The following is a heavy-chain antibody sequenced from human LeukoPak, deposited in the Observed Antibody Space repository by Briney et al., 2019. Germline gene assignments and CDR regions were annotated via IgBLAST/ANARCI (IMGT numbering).Heavy chain of an antibody. Sequence: GESLKISCKGSGYSFTSYWIGWVRQMPGKGLEWMGIIYPGDSDTRYIPSFQGRVTISADKSISTAYLQWSSLKASDTAMYYCARPGYYDSSGYYYRGVFDYWGQGTLVTGSS. J-gene: IGHJ4*02. D-gene: IGHD3-22*01. CDR1: GYSFTSYW. CDR2: IYPGDSDT. CDR3: ARPGYYDSSGYYYRGVFDY. V-gene: IGHV5-51*01.